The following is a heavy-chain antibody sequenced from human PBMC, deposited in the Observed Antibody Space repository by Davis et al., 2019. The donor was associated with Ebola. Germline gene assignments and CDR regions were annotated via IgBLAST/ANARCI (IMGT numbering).Heavy chain of an antibody. CDR3: AKFYGDNDAFDI. CDR1: GGSISSSSYY. D-gene: IGHD4-17*01. Sequence: SETLSLTCTVSGGSISSSSYYWGWIRQPPGKGLEWIGSIYYSGSTYYNPSLKSRVTISVDTSKNQFSLKLSSVTAADTAVYYCAKFYGDNDAFDIWGQGTMVTVSS. CDR2: IYYSGST. V-gene: IGHV4-39*07. J-gene: IGHJ3*02.